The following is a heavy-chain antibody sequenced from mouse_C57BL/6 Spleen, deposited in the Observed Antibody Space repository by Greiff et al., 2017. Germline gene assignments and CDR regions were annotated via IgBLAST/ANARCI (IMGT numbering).Heavy chain of an antibody. CDR3: TRDSSGYGFDY. J-gene: IGHJ2*01. V-gene: IGHV1-15*01. CDR2: IDPETGGT. D-gene: IGHD3-2*02. CDR1: GYTFTDYE. Sequence: QVQLQQSGAELVRPGASVTLSCKASGYTFTDYEMHWVKQTPVHGLEWIGAIDPETGGTAYNQKFKGKAILTADKSSSTAYMELRSLTSEDSAVYYCTRDSSGYGFDYWGQGTTLTVSS.